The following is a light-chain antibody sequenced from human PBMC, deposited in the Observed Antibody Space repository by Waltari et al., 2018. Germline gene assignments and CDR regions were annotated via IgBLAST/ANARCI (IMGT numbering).Light chain of an antibody. CDR2: KAS. CDR1: QSISSW. Sequence: DIQMTPSPSTLSTSVGDSVTITCRASQSISSWLAWYQQKPGKAPKLLIYKASSLESGVPSRFSGSGSGTEFTLTISSLQPDDFATYYCQQYNSYPWTFGQGTKLEIK. J-gene: IGKJ2*02. V-gene: IGKV1-5*03. CDR3: QQYNSYPWT.